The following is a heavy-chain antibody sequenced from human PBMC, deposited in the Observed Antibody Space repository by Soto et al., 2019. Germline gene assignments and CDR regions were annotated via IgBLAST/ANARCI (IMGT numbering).Heavy chain of an antibody. D-gene: IGHD3-9*01. CDR3: ARGDDILTGSNWFDP. Sequence: QVQLVQSGAEVKKPGSSVKVSCKASGGTFSSYTISWVRQAPGQGLEWMGGIIPMFGKTNYAQKFQGRVTITADESTSTACMELFSLRSEDTAVYYCARGDDILTGSNWFDPWGQGTLLTVSS. J-gene: IGHJ5*02. CDR1: GGTFSSYT. CDR2: IIPMFGKT. V-gene: IGHV1-69*01.